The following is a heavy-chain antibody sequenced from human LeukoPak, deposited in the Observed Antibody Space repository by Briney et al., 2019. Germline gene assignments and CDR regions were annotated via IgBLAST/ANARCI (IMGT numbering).Heavy chain of an antibody. J-gene: IGHJ4*02. CDR1: GGSISSYY. CDR3: ARVVAWFGPRGPFDY. D-gene: IGHD3-10*01. V-gene: IGHV4-59*01. CDR2: IYYSGST. Sequence: SETLSLTCTVSGGSISSYYWSWIRQPPGKGLEWIGYIYYSGSTNYNPSLKSRVTISVDTSRNQFSLKLSSVTAADTAVYYCARVVAWFGPRGPFDYWGQGTLVTVSS.